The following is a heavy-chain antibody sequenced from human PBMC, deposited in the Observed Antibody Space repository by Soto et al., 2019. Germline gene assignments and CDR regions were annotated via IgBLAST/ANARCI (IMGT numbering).Heavy chain of an antibody. Sequence: SVKVSCKASGGTFSSYAISWVRQAPGQGLEWMGGIIPIFGTANYAQKFQGRVTITADKSTSTAYMELSSLRSEDTAVYYCARGAHVQMATISFGYMDDWGQGTLVTVSS. V-gene: IGHV1-69*06. D-gene: IGHD5-12*01. CDR3: ARGAHVQMATISFGYMDD. CDR2: IIPIFGTA. J-gene: IGHJ4*02. CDR1: GGTFSSYA.